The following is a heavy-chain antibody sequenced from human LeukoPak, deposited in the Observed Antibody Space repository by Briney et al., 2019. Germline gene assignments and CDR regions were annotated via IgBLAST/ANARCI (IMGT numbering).Heavy chain of an antibody. CDR2: ISYDGSNK. Sequence: GGSLRLSCTASGFTFSSYVMHWVRQAPGKGLEWVALISYDGSNKYYADSVKGRFTISRDNSKNTLYLQMNSLRAEDTAVYYCARDSNFRSFDYWGQGTLVTVSS. D-gene: IGHD1-1*01. CDR1: GFTFSSYV. V-gene: IGHV3-30-3*01. CDR3: ARDSNFRSFDY. J-gene: IGHJ4*02.